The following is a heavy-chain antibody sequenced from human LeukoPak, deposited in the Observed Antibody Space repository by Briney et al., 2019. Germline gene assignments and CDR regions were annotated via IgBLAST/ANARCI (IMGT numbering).Heavy chain of an antibody. CDR2: ISGSGGST. Sequence: GGSLRLSCAASGFTFSSYAMSWVRQAPGKGLEWVSAISGSGGSTYYADSVKGRFTISRGSSKNTLYLQINSLRAEDTAVYYCAKDYRSTVAGGRNWFDPWGQGTLVTVSS. D-gene: IGHD6-19*01. J-gene: IGHJ5*02. CDR3: AKDYRSTVAGGRNWFDP. CDR1: GFTFSSYA. V-gene: IGHV3-23*01.